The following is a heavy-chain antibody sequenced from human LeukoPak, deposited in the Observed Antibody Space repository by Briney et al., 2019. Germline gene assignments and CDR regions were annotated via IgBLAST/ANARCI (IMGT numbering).Heavy chain of an antibody. V-gene: IGHV1-69*04. J-gene: IGHJ3*02. CDR3: ASPRALYCSSTSCQTANGAFDI. CDR2: IIPILGIA. D-gene: IGHD2-2*01. CDR1: GGTFSSYA. Sequence: SVKVSCKASGGTFSSYAISWVRQAPGQGLEWMGGIIPILGIANYAQKFQGRVTITADKSTSTAYMELSSLRSEDTAVYYCASPRALYCSSTSCQTANGAFDIWGQGTMVTVSS.